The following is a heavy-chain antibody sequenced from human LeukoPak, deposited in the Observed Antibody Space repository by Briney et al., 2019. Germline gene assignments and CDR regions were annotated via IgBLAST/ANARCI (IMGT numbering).Heavy chain of an antibody. CDR3: ARDFVSDGSGCYYFPDAFDI. CDR2: IYYSEST. J-gene: IGHJ3*02. CDR1: GGSISSSSYY. Sequence: SETLSLTCTVSGGSISSSSYYWGWIRQPPGKGLEWIGSIYYSESTYYNPSLKSRVTMSVDTSKNQFSLKLSSVTAADTAVYYCARDFVSDGSGCYYFPDAFDIWGQGTMVTVSS. V-gene: IGHV4-39*07. D-gene: IGHD3-10*01.